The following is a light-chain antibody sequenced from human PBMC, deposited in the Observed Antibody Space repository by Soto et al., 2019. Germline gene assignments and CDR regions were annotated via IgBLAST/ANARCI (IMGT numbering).Light chain of an antibody. V-gene: IGKV3-15*01. J-gene: IGKJ1*01. CDR3: QQYNNWPRT. CDR2: GAS. Sequence: IVMTQSPATLSVSPGERATLSCRASQSVSNNLAWYQQKPGQAPRLLIYGASTRANGIPARFSGSGSGTEFPLTIRSLQSEDFALYYCQQYNNWPRTFGQGTKVDIK. CDR1: QSVSNN.